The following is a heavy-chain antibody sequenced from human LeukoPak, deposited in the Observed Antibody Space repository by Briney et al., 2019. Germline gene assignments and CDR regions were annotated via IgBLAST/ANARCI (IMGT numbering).Heavy chain of an antibody. CDR1: GGSFSDYY. V-gene: IGHV4-34*01. CDR2: INHSGST. D-gene: IGHD6-6*01. J-gene: IGHJ4*02. CDR3: ASPRGRGSSSRKPFDY. Sequence: PSETLSLTCAVYGGSFSDYYWSWIRQPPGKGLEWIGEINHSGSTNYNPSLKSRVTISVDTSKNQFSLKLSSVTAADTAVYYCASPRGRGSSSRKPFDYWGQGTLVTVSS.